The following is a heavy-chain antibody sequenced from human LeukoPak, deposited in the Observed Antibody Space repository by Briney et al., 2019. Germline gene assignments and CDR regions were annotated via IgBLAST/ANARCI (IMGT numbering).Heavy chain of an antibody. V-gene: IGHV3-72*01. Sequence: GGSLRLSCAASGFTFRAHYMDWVRQGPGKGLEWVGRTRNEANIYTTEYAACVKGRVTISRDDSKNALYRQMTSLKTEDPAVYYCVAFGVVIVHDAFDIWGQETMVTVSS. J-gene: IGHJ3*02. D-gene: IGHD3-16*02. CDR1: GFTFRAHY. CDR2: TRNEANIYTT. CDR3: VAFGVVIVHDAFDI.